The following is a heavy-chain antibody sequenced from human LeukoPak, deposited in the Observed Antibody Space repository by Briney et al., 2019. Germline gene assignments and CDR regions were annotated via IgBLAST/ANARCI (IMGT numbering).Heavy chain of an antibody. V-gene: IGHV4-59*01. D-gene: IGHD4-17*01. J-gene: IGHJ4*02. Sequence: SETLSLTCTVSGGSISSYYWSWIRQPPGKGLEWIGYIYYSGSTNYNPSLKSRVTISVDTSKNQFSLKLSSVTAADTAVYYCARGYYGDYGGDFDYWGQGTLVTVSS. CDR1: GGSISSYY. CDR3: ARGYYGDYGGDFDY. CDR2: IYYSGST.